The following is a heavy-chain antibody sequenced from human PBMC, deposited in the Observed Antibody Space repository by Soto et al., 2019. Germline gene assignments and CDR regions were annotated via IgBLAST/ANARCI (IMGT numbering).Heavy chain of an antibody. CDR2: IYATGTT. CDR3: VRDGTKTLRDWFDP. CDR1: GASISGFY. V-gene: IGHV4-4*07. Sequence: PXETLSLTCTVSGASISGFYWSWIRKSAGKGLEWIGRIYATGTTDYNPSLKSRVMMSVDTSKKQFSLKLRSVTAADTAVYYCVRDGTKTLRDWFDPWGQGHSVTVSS. D-gene: IGHD1-1*01. J-gene: IGHJ5*02.